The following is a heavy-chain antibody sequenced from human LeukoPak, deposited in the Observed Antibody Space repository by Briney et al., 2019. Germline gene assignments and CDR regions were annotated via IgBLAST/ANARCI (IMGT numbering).Heavy chain of an antibody. J-gene: IGHJ4*02. CDR2: VFSSGGT. D-gene: IGHD3-3*01. CDR3: ARVPTIFKVDMYYFDV. Sequence: SETLSLTCSVSGGSISGHYWTWIRQPPGKGLEWIGYVFSSGGTNYKSSLKSRVTISDDTSKNQFPLRLTSVTAADTALYYCARVPTIFKVDMYYFDVGGQGHLVTVS. V-gene: IGHV4-59*11. CDR1: GGSISGHY.